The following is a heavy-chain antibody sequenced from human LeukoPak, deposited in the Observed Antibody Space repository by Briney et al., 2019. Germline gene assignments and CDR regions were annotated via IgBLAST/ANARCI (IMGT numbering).Heavy chain of an antibody. CDR1: GGTFSSYA. CDR2: ISAYNGNT. J-gene: IGHJ4*02. CDR3: ARVGGSGWYEYYFDY. Sequence: ASVKVSCKASGGTFSSYAISWVRQAPGQGLEWMGWISAYNGNTNYAQKLQGRVTMTTDTSTSTAYMELRSLRSDDTAVYYCARVGGSGWYEYYFDYWGQGTLVTVSS. D-gene: IGHD6-19*01. V-gene: IGHV1-18*01.